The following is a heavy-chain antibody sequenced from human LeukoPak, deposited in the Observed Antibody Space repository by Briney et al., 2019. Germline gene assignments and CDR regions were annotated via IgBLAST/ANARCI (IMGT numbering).Heavy chain of an antibody. D-gene: IGHD3-10*01. V-gene: IGHV4-31*03. J-gene: IGHJ4*02. CDR2: IYYSGST. Sequence: SQTLSLTCTVSGGSISSGGYYWSWIRQHPGKGLEWIGYIYYSGSTYYNPSLKSRVTISVDTSKNQFSQKLSSVTAADTAVYYCARTADGSGGYSDYWGQGTLVTVSS. CDR1: GGSISSGGYY. CDR3: ARTADGSGGYSDY.